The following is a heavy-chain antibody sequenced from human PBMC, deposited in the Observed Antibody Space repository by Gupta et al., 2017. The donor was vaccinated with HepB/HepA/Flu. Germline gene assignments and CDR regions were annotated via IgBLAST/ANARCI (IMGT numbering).Heavy chain of an antibody. CDR3: ARVSYGGNPHSDY. V-gene: IGHV4-34*01. J-gene: IGHJ4*02. D-gene: IGHD4-23*01. Sequence: QVQLQQWGAGLLKPTETLSLTCAVYGGSFSGYYWSWIRQPPGKGLEWIGEINHSGSTNYNPSLKSRVTISVDTSKNQFSLNLSSVTAADTAVYYCARVSYGGNPHSDYWGQGTLVTVSS. CDR1: GGSFSGYY. CDR2: INHSGST.